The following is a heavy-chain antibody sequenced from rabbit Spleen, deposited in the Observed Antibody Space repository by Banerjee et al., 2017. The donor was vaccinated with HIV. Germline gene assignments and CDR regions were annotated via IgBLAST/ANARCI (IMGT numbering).Heavy chain of an antibody. D-gene: IGHD1-1*01. J-gene: IGHJ4*01. V-gene: IGHV1S45*01. Sequence: QEQLVESGGGLVKPEGSLKLTCIASGVSFSGSSYMCWVRQAPGKGLQWIACINAVTGKAVYATWAKGRFTFSKTSSTTVTLQMTSLTAADTATYFCARDLVTVIGWNFNLWGPGTLVTVS. CDR2: INAVTGKA. CDR1: GVSFSGSSY. CDR3: ARDLVTVIGWNFNL.